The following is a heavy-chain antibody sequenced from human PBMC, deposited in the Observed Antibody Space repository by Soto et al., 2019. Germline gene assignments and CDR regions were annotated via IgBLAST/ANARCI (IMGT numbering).Heavy chain of an antibody. CDR1: GFTFSSYA. V-gene: IGHV3-23*01. Sequence: EVQLLESGGGLVQPGGSLRLSCAASGFTFSSYAMSWVRQAPGKGLEWVSAISGSGGSTYYADSVKGRFTISRDNSKNTLYLQMNSLRAEDTAVYYCAKDKRSRYSSGWLGDSFDSWGQGTLVTVSS. CDR2: ISGSGGST. D-gene: IGHD6-19*01. J-gene: IGHJ4*02. CDR3: AKDKRSRYSSGWLGDSFDS.